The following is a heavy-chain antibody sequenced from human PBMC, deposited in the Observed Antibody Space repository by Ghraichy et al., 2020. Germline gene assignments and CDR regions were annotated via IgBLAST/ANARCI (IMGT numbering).Heavy chain of an antibody. Sequence: SVKVSCKASGGTFSSYAISWVRQAPGQGLEWMGGIIPIFGTANYAQKFQGRVTITADESTSTAYMELSSLRSEDTAVYYCASGGAPDFDWLLPPFDYWGQGTLVTVSS. CDR2: IIPIFGTA. J-gene: IGHJ4*02. CDR1: GGTFSSYA. V-gene: IGHV1-69*13. CDR3: ASGGAPDFDWLLPPFDY. D-gene: IGHD3-9*01.